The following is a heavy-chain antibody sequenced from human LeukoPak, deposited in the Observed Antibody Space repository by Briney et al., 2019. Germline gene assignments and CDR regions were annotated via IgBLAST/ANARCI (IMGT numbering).Heavy chain of an antibody. CDR1: GFTFSSYS. V-gene: IGHV3-48*04. J-gene: IGHJ6*02. CDR2: ISSSGSTI. Sequence: GGSLRLSCAASGFTFSSYSMNWVRQAPGKGLEWVSYISSSGSTIYYADSVKGRFTISRDNAKNSLYLQMNSLRAEDTAVYYCARENRGSMGDYYYGMDVWGQGTTVTVSS. CDR3: ARENRGSMGDYYYGMDV. D-gene: IGHD3-16*01.